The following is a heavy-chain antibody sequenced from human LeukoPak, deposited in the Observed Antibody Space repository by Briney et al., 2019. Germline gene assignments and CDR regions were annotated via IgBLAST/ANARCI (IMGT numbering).Heavy chain of an antibody. V-gene: IGHV4-39*01. J-gene: IGHJ4*02. CDR2: MYYSGGT. CDR1: GGSISSSSYY. D-gene: IGHD2-21*02. CDR3: ARGGGIVVVTANPYYFDY. Sequence: SETLSLTCTVSGGSISSSSYYWGWIRQPPGKGLEWIGSMYYSGGTYYNPSLKSRVTISVDTSKNQFSLKLSSVTAADTAVYYCARGGGIVVVTANPYYFDYWGQGTLVTVSS.